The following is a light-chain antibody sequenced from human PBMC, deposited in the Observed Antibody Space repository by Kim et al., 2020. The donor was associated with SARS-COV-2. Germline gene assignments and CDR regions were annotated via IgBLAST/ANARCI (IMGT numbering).Light chain of an antibody. CDR3: QQYKSYPRT. CDR1: KAISHY. J-gene: IGKJ4*01. CDR2: ATS. Sequence: SDSVGDTVTISSRARKAISHYLAWFQQKPGKAPKSLIYATSNLGGGVPSKFSGSGSGTDFTLTISSMQPEDFATYYCQQYKSYPRTFGGGTKREI. V-gene: IGKV1-16*02.